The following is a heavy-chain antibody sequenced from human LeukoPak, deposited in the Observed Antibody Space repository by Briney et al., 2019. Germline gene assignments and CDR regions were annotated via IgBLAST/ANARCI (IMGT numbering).Heavy chain of an antibody. J-gene: IGHJ4*02. CDR3: ARDEATSGWYGDY. Sequence: GASVKVSCKASGYTFIGYHVHWVRQAPGQGLEWMGWINPNSGATSYAQKFQGRVTMTRDTSISTAYMELSRLRSDDTAVYYCARDEATSGWYGDYWGQGTLVTVST. CDR2: INPNSGAT. CDR1: GYTFIGYH. V-gene: IGHV1-2*02. D-gene: IGHD6-19*01.